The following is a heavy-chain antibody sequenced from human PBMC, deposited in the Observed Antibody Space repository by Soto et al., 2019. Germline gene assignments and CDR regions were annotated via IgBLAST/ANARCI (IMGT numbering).Heavy chain of an antibody. CDR1: GDSISTYY. CDR3: ARDRKPSEWLGLDY. V-gene: IGHV4-59*01. CDR2: LYHSGSNI. Sequence: PSETLSLTCTVSGDSISTYYWSWIRQPPGKGLEWIGYLYHSGSNINYNPSLRSRVTISADTSRNQFSLRLISVTAADTAIYYCARDRKPSEWLGLDYWSQGTLVTVSS. J-gene: IGHJ4*02. D-gene: IGHD6-19*01.